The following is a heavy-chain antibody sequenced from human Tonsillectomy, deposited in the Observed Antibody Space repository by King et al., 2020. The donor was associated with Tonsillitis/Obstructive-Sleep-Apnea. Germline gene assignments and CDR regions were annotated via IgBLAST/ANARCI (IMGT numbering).Heavy chain of an antibody. CDR2: IYPGDSDT. CDR1: GYSFTSYW. Sequence: VQLVESGAEVKKPGESLKISCKGSGYSFTSYWIGWVRQMPGKGLEWMGIIYPGDSDTRYSPSFQGQVNISADKSISTAYLQWSSLKASDTTMYYCAGPDGEDWGSRGYWYFDLWGRGTLVTVSS. V-gene: IGHV5-51*03. D-gene: IGHD7-27*01. CDR3: AGPDGEDWGSRGYWYFDL. J-gene: IGHJ2*01.